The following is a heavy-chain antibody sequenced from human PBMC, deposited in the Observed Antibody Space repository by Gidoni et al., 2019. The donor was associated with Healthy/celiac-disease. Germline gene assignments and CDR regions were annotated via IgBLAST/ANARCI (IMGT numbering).Heavy chain of an antibody. Sequence: QVQLVQSGAEVKKPGASVKVSGKGSGYTLTELSMHWVRQAPGKGLEWMGGFDPEDGETIYAQKFQGRVTMTEDTSTDTAYMELRSLRSEDTAVYYCATVGASGSYYYFDYWGQGTLVTVSS. D-gene: IGHD1-26*01. V-gene: IGHV1-24*01. CDR1: GYTLTELS. CDR3: ATVGASGSYYYFDY. J-gene: IGHJ4*02. CDR2: FDPEDGET.